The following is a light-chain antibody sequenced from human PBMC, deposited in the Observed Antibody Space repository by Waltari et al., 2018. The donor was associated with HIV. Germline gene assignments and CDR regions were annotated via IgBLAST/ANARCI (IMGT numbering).Light chain of an antibody. CDR2: DNY. J-gene: IGLJ2*01. V-gene: IGLV1-51*01. Sequence: QSLLTQPPSVSAATGQKIIISCSGSTSNIGNNYVSWYHHLPGTAPKVLIYDNYTQPAGMLHRLSASKPGTSATLTITALQTGDEADYYCATWDSSLSAVVFGGGTKVTVL. CDR1: TSNIGNNY. CDR3: ATWDSSLSAVV.